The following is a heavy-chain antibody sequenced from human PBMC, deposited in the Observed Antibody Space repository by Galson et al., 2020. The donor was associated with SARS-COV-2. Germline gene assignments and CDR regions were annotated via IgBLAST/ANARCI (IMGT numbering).Heavy chain of an antibody. V-gene: IGHV4-59*08. CDR3: ARLSLGTYYYDSSGYYAPQDAFDI. CDR2: IYYSGST. J-gene: IGHJ3*02. Sequence: ETSETLSLTCAVYGGSFSGYYWSWIRQPPGKGLEWIGYIYYSGSTNYNPSLKSRVTISVDTSKNQFSLKLSSVTAADTAVYYCARLSLGTYYYDSSGYYAPQDAFDIWGQWTMVTVSS. CDR1: GGSFSGYY. D-gene: IGHD3-22*01.